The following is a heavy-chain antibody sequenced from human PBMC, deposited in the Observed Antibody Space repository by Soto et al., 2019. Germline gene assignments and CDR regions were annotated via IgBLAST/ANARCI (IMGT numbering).Heavy chain of an antibody. J-gene: IGHJ6*03. CDR1: GLTFRNYG. CDR3: AKAMVPQYTAAWLCMD. Sequence: GGSLRLTCVACGLTFRNYGFHWVRQAPGKGLEWVATIAYDGSNEYYADSGKGRFSVSRDNSMNMVHLQMDGLISEDTAVYFCAKAMVPQYTAAWLCMD. V-gene: IGHV3-30*18. D-gene: IGHD3-9*01. CDR2: IAYDGSNE.